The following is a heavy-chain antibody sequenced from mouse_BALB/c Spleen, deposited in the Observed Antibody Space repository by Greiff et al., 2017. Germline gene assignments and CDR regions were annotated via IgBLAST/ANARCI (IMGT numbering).Heavy chain of an antibody. J-gene: IGHJ4*01. D-gene: IGHD1-2*01. CDR1: GYSITSDYA. CDR3: ASGYYGTTATGYYAMDY. Sequence: EVQLQQSGPGLVKPSQSLSLTCTVTGYSITSDYAWNWIRQFPGNKLEWMGYISYSGSTSYNPSLKSRISITRDTSKNQFFLQLNSVTTEDTATYYCASGYYGTTATGYYAMDYWGQGTSVTVSS. V-gene: IGHV3-2*02. CDR2: ISYSGST.